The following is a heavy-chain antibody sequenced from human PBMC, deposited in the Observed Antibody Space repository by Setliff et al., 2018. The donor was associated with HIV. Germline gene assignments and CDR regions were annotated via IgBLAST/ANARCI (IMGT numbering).Heavy chain of an antibody. J-gene: IGHJ4*02. CDR1: GASISSGSYF. CDR3: ARAGDGDYFDY. Sequence: SETLSLTCTVTGASISSGSYFWSWIRPHPVKGLEWIGNIHYSGSAYYTPSLMSRVTISMDTSKNHFSLDLRSVTAADTAIYYCARAGDGDYFDYWGQGSQVTVSS. V-gene: IGHV4-31*03. CDR2: IHYSGSA. D-gene: IGHD3-16*01.